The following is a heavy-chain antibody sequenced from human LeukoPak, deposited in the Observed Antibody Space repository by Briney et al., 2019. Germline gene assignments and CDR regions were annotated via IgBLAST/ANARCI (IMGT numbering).Heavy chain of an antibody. CDR3: ARDQGYTAEDY. Sequence: ASVKVSCKASGYTFTGYYLHWVRQAPGQGLEWMGWINPYTGGTNYAQNFQGRVTMTRDTSISTAYMELSRLRSDDTAVYYCARDQGYTAEDYWGQGTLVTVSS. CDR2: INPYTGGT. D-gene: IGHD5-18*01. CDR1: GYTFTGYY. J-gene: IGHJ4*02. V-gene: IGHV1-2*02.